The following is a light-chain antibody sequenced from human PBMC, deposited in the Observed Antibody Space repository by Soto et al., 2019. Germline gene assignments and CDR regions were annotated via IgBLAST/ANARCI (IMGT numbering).Light chain of an antibody. CDR1: QSVGSE. Sequence: EIVMTQSPATLSVSPGERATLSCRASQSVGSELAWYQQKPGQAPRLLIYDASSRATGIPARFSGSGSGTEFTLTISSLQSEDFAVYYCQQYNNWPWTFGQGTKVEIK. J-gene: IGKJ1*01. CDR3: QQYNNWPWT. V-gene: IGKV3-15*01. CDR2: DAS.